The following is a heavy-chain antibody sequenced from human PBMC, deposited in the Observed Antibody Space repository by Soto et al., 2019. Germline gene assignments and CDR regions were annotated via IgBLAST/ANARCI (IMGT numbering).Heavy chain of an antibody. D-gene: IGHD2-15*01. Sequence: QVQLVQSGAEVKKPGASVKVSCKASGYTFTNSDINWVRQAPGQGLEWMGWMNPDSGHAAYAQKFQGRVTLTTSTSKSTVYMEMRRLGSEDSDVYYCARRPHCSGGICYYGLDNWGQGTLVTVSS. J-gene: IGHJ4*02. CDR3: ARRPHCSGGICYYGLDN. V-gene: IGHV1-8*01. CDR2: MNPDSGHA. CDR1: GYTFTNSD.